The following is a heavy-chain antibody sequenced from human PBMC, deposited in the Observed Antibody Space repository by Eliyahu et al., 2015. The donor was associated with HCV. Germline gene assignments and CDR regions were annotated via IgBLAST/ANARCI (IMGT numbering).Heavy chain of an antibody. Sequence: EVQLVESGGGLVKPGGSLRLSCAASGFTFSSYTMNWVRQAPGKGLEWVSSISSSTYIYYADSLKGRFTISRDNTKNSLYLQMNSLRAEDTAVYYCARDLGPDGMDVWGQGTTVTVSS. D-gene: IGHD7-27*01. J-gene: IGHJ6*02. V-gene: IGHV3-21*01. CDR3: ARDLGPDGMDV. CDR2: ISSSTYI. CDR1: GFTFSSYT.